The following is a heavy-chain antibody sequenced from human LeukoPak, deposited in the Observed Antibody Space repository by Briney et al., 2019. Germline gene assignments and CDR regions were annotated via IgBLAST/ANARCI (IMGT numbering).Heavy chain of an antibody. Sequence: PGGSLRLSCVASGFTFSRYGMHWVRQAPGKGLEWVAVISYDGSNKYYADSVKGRFTISRDNSKNTLYLQMNSLRAEDTAVYYCAKERLLFHDYWGQGTLVTVSS. J-gene: IGHJ4*02. CDR2: ISYDGSNK. D-gene: IGHD2-21*02. CDR1: GFTFSRYG. CDR3: AKERLLFHDY. V-gene: IGHV3-30*18.